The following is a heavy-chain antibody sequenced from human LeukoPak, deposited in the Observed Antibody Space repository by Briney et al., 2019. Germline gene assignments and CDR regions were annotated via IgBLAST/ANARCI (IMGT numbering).Heavy chain of an antibody. CDR1: GGSISSYY. J-gene: IGHJ3*02. D-gene: IGHD3-9*01. Sequence: SETLSLTCTVSGGSISSYYWSWIRQPPGKGLEWIGYTYHSGSTNYNPSLKSRVTISVDTSKNQFSLKLSSVTATDTAVYYCARADKYYDLLTGFYGPLGAFDIWGQGTMVTVSS. CDR3: ARADKYYDLLTGFYGPLGAFDI. V-gene: IGHV4-59*01. CDR2: TYHSGST.